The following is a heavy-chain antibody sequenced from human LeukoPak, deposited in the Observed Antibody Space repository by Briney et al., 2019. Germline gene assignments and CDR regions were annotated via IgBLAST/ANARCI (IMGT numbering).Heavy chain of an antibody. CDR3: AREYGDLDY. CDR2: IYPSGGT. D-gene: IGHD4-17*01. CDR1: GGSIGGFY. J-gene: IGHJ4*02. Sequence: SETLSLTCIVSGGSIGGFYCSWVRQPAGKGLEWIGRIYPSGGTNYNPSLKSRVTMSTDTSKNQFSLKLRSVTAADTAVYYCAREYGDLDYWGQGTLVTVSS. V-gene: IGHV4-4*07.